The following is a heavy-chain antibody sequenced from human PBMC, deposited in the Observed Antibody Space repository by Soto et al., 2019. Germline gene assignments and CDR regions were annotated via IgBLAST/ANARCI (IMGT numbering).Heavy chain of an antibody. CDR3: ATGVIWIGYFTVDS. V-gene: IGHV1-69*13. CDR1: GGSFGKSA. Sequence: SVKVSCKASGGSFGKSAINWVRQTPGQGLEWLGGFIPVYRTLTYAQKFQGRVTITADESSGTAYMTLSSLASDDTAVYYCATGVIWIGYFTVDSWGQGTRVTVSS. D-gene: IGHD3-3*01. CDR2: FIPVYRTL. J-gene: IGHJ4*02.